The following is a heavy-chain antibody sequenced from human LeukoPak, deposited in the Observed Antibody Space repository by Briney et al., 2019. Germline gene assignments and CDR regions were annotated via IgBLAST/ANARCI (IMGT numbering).Heavy chain of an antibody. J-gene: IGHJ5*02. V-gene: IGHV4-61*02. Sequence: PSESLSLTXTVSGGSISRGSYYWSWIGQPDGKGLQWIGRSYIRGSTDYNPSLKSRITISVDASKNQFSLKLNSVTAADTAVYYCARIGYGSGSPTNLWGQGTLVTVSS. D-gene: IGHD3-10*01. CDR1: GGSISRGSYY. CDR2: SYIRGST. CDR3: ARIGYGSGSPTNL.